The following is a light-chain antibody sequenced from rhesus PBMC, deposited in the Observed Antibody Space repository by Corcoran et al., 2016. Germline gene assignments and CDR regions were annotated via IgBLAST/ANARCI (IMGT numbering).Light chain of an antibody. CDR1: QGISSY. V-gene: IGKV1-28*03. CDR2: AAS. Sequence: DIQMTQSPSSLSASVGDTVTITCRASQGISSYLNWFQQKPGKAPMLLIYAASSFESGVPSRFRGSGSGTDFTLTITSLQPEDFAVYYCLQHNSYPYSFGQGTKVEIK. CDR3: LQHNSYPYS. J-gene: IGKJ2*01.